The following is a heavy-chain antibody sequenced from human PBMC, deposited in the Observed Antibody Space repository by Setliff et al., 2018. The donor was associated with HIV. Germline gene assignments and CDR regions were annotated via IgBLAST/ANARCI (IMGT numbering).Heavy chain of an antibody. Sequence: HPGGSLRLSCAVSGFTLSDYYMDWVRQAPGKGLEWVGRTRNKANGYITEYGASVQGRFTISRDNSKDSLFLQMNNLRDEDTAVYYCASFYGDYGYWGHGTQVTVSS. V-gene: IGHV3-72*01. CDR3: ASFYGDYGY. CDR1: GFTLSDYY. CDR2: TRNKANGYIT. D-gene: IGHD3-10*01. J-gene: IGHJ4*01.